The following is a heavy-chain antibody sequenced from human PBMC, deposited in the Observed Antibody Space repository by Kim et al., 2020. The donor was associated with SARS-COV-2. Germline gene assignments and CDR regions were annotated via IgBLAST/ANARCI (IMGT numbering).Heavy chain of an antibody. V-gene: IGHV4-34*01. Sequence: SETLSLTCAVYGGSFSGYYWSWIRQPPGKGLEWIGEINHSGSTNYNPSLKSRVTISVDTSKNQFSLKLSSVTAADTAVYYCAKHAQDYDFWSGYSYWGQGTLVTVSS. CDR1: GGSFSGYY. D-gene: IGHD3-3*01. J-gene: IGHJ4*02. CDR3: AKHAQDYDFWSGYSY. CDR2: INHSGST.